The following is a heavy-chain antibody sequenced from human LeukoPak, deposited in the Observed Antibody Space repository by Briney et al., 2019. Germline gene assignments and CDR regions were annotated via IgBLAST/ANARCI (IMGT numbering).Heavy chain of an antibody. CDR2: ISYDGSNK. CDR3: AKDVFDY. V-gene: IGHV3-30*18. J-gene: IGHJ4*02. Sequence: PGGSLRLSCAASGFTFSSYGMHWVRQAPGKGLEWVAVISYDGSNKYYADSVKGRFTISRDNSKNTLYLRMNSLRAEDTAVYYCAKDVFDYWGQGTLVTVSS. CDR1: GFTFSSYG.